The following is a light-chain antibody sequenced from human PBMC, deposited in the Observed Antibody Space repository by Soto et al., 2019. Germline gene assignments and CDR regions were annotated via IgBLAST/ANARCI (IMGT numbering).Light chain of an antibody. CDR2: DVS. CDR1: SSDIGGYNS. J-gene: IGLJ1*01. V-gene: IGLV2-8*01. Sequence: QSVLTQSPSASGSPGQSVTISCTGTSSDIGGYNSVSWYQQHPGKAPKVMIYDVSKRPSGVPDRFSGSKSGNTASLPVSALQAEDEADYYCSSHTDRKNLVFRTGTTVTVL. CDR3: SSHTDRKNLV.